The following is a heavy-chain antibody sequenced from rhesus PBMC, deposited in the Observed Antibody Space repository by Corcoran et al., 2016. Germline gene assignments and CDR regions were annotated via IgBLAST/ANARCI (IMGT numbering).Heavy chain of an antibody. CDR3: ARSPRNTVTIDY. CDR1: GGSISSYW. J-gene: IGHJ4*01. V-gene: IGHV4-80*01. CDR2: INGNGGCT. D-gene: IGHD4-23*01. Sequence: QLQLQESGPGLVKPSETLSLTCAVSGGSISSYWWSWIRQPPGKGLEWIGEINGNGGCTNYNPSLKSRVTVSKDSSKNQFSWRLSSVTAADTTVYYGARSPRNTVTIDYWGQGVLVTVSS.